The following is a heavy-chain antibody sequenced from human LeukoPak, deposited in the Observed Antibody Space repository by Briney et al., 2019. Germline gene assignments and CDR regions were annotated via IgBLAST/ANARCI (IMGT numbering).Heavy chain of an antibody. J-gene: IGHJ4*02. CDR2: IWYDGSNK. V-gene: IGHV3-33*01. CDR1: GFTFSSYG. CDR3: AREGASSSFGY. D-gene: IGHD6-13*01. Sequence: GGSLRLSCAASGFTFSSYGMHWVRQAPGKGLEWVAVIWYDGSNKYYADSVKGRFTISRDNSKNTLYLQMNSLRAEDTAVYYCAREGASSSFGYWGQGTLVTVSS.